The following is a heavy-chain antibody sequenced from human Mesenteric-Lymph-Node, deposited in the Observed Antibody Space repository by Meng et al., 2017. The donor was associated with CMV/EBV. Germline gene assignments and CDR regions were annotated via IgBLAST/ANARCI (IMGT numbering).Heavy chain of an antibody. V-gene: IGHV3-21*01. Sequence: GESLKISCAASGFTFRSYTINWVRQAPGKGLEWVSSISSSSDYIYYTDPVKGRFTISRDNAKNTLYLQMNSLRAEDTALYYCARRLVATITKYAFDIWGQGTMVTVSS. CDR3: ARRLVATITKYAFDI. D-gene: IGHD5-12*01. CDR1: GFTFRSYT. CDR2: ISSSSDYI. J-gene: IGHJ3*02.